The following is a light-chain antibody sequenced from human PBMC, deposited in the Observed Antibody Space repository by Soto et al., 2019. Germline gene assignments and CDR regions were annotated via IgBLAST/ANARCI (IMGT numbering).Light chain of an antibody. V-gene: IGLV2-14*01. CDR2: EVS. CDR3: SSYTSSSTLRV. J-gene: IGLJ3*02. CDR1: SSDVGGYKN. Sequence: QSVLTQPASVSGSPGQSITISCTGTSSDVGGYKNDSWYQQHPGKAPKLMIYEVSNRPSGVSYRFSGSKSGNTASLTISGLQAEDEADYYCSSYTSSSTLRVFGGGTKLTVL.